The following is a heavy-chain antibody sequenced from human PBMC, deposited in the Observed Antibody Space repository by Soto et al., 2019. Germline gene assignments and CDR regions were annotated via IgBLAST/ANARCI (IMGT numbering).Heavy chain of an antibody. D-gene: IGHD2-21*02. CDR2: ISYDGSNK. Sequence: GSLRLSCAASGFTFSSYAMHWVRQAPGKGLEWVAVISYDGSNKYYADSVKGRFTISRDNSKNTLYLQMNSLRAEDTAVYYCSGYCGGDCYWGSFDYWGQGTLVTVS. CDR3: SGYCGGDCYWGSFDY. V-gene: IGHV3-30-3*01. J-gene: IGHJ4*02. CDR1: GFTFSSYA.